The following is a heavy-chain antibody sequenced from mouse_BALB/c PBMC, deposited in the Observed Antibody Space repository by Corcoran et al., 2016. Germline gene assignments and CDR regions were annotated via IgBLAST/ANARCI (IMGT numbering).Heavy chain of an antibody. CDR3: ARGGHDLDY. D-gene: IGHD2-4*01. Sequence: DVQLQESGPGLVKPSQSLSLTCSVTGFSITSGYYWNWIRQFPGNKLEWMGYISYDGSNNYNPSLKNRFSITRDTSKNQFFLKLNSVTTEDSATYYCARGGHDLDYWGQGTSVTVSS. J-gene: IGHJ4*01. CDR2: ISYDGSN. CDR1: GFSITSGYY. V-gene: IGHV3-6*02.